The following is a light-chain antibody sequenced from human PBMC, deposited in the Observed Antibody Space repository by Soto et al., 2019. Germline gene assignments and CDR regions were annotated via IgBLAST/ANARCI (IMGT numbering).Light chain of an antibody. Sequence: EIVFTQSPGTLSLSPGERFTLSCSCSESISSNYLAWYQQKPGQAPRLLIYGASSRATGIPDRFGGSGSGTDFTLTISRLEPEDFAVYYCQQYGSTPRTFGQGTKVDIK. CDR1: ESISSNY. V-gene: IGKV3-20*01. J-gene: IGKJ1*01. CDR2: GAS. CDR3: QQYGSTPRT.